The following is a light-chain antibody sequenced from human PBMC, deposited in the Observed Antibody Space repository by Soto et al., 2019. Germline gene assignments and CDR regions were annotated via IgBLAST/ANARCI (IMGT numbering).Light chain of an antibody. J-gene: IGKJ4*01. CDR3: QQYNHWPPLT. Sequence: EIVMTQSPATLSVSXXEXATLSCRASQSVGRNLAWYQQKPGQAPRLLIYGASTRATGIPARFSGSGSGTEFTLTISSLQSEDFAIYSCQQYNHWPPLTFGGGTKVEIK. CDR1: QSVGRN. V-gene: IGKV3-15*01. CDR2: GAS.